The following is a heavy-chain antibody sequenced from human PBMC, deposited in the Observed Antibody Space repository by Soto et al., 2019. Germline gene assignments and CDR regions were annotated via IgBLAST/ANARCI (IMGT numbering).Heavy chain of an antibody. CDR1: GGSVSSGSYY. Sequence: PSETLSLTCTVSGGSVSSGSYYWSWLRQPPGKGLEWIGYIYYSGSTYYNPSLKSRVTISVDTSKNQFPLKLSSVTAADTAAYYCARLAPPYGTNCVCDEAQAYWGQGTLFPVSS. D-gene: IGHD2-8*01. V-gene: IGHV4-61*01. J-gene: IGHJ4*02. CDR2: IYYSGST. CDR3: ARLAPPYGTNCVCDEAQAY.